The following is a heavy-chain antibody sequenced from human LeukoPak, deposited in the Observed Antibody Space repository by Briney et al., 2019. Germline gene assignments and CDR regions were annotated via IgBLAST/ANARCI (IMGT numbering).Heavy chain of an antibody. CDR1: GFTLSDYY. Sequence: GGSLRLSCAASGFTLSDYYMSWIRQAPGKGLEWVSYISSSGSTIYYADSVKGRFTISRDNAKNSLYLQMNSLRAEDTAVYYCARGGDYEVDNWSDPWGQGTLVTVSS. V-gene: IGHV3-11*01. J-gene: IGHJ5*02. CDR3: ARGGDYEVDNWSDP. D-gene: IGHD4-17*01. CDR2: ISSSGSTI.